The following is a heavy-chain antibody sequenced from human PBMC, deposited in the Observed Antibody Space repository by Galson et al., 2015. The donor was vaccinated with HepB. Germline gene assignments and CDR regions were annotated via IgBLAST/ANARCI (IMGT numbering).Heavy chain of an antibody. CDR2: ISYDARTQ. CDR1: RLTFSRYT. V-gene: IGHV3-30*04. D-gene: IGHD3-3*01. J-gene: IGHJ5*02. Sequence: SLRLSCAASRLTFSRYTFHWVRQAPGKGLEWVAIISYDARTQYYADSVKGRFTISRDNSKNTLYLDMNSLRDDDTAVYYCARDRGFGVGRNIWYDAWGQGTLVTVSS. CDR3: ARDRGFGVGRNIWYDA.